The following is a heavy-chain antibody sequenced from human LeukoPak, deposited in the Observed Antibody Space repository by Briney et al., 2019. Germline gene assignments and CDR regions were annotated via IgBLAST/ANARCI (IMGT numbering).Heavy chain of an antibody. J-gene: IGHJ5*02. D-gene: IGHD3-3*01. CDR2: IIPIFGTA. V-gene: IGHV1-69*05. CDR1: GGTFSSYA. Sequence: GASVKVSCKASGGTFSSYAISWVRQAPGQGLEWMGGIIPIFGTANYAQKFQGRVTITTDESTSTAYMELSSLRSEDTAVYYCAVAFWSIVNWFDTWGQGTLVTVSS. CDR3: AVAFWSIVNWFDT.